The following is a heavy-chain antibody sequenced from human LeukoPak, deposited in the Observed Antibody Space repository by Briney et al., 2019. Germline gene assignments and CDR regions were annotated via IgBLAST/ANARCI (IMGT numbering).Heavy chain of an antibody. J-gene: IGHJ4*02. CDR3: VADPINFDY. CDR1: GDTIISTTYC. Sequence: TTSETLSLTCNVSGDTIISTTYCWVWIRQPPGKGLEWIGSIYSSGTTYYNASLKGRVTILVDTSKNQFSLNLNSVTAADTAVYYCVADPINFDYWGQGRLVTVSS. V-gene: IGHV4-39*07. CDR2: IYSSGTT.